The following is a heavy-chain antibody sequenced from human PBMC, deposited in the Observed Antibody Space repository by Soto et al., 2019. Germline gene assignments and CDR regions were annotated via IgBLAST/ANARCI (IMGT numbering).Heavy chain of an antibody. CDR2: IYYSGST. CDR1: GGSISSGGYY. V-gene: IGHV4-31*03. J-gene: IGHJ6*02. Sequence: SSETLSLTCTVSGGSISSGGYYWSWIRQHPGKGLEWIGYIYYSGSTYYNPSLKSRVTISVDTSKNQFSLKLSSVTAADTAVYYCARAQDRYYYGMDVWGQGTTVTVSS. CDR3: ARAQDRYYYGMDV.